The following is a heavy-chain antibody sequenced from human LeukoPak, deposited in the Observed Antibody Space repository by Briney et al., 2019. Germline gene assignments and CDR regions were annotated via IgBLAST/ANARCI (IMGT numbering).Heavy chain of an antibody. Sequence: GGSLRLSCAASGFTFSSYGMHWVRQAPGKGLEWVAVISYDGSNKYYADSVKGRFTISRDNSKNTMYLQMNSLRGEDTAVYYCAKYQVRTTMIIVVIGGRFDYWGQGTRVTVSS. CDR3: AKYQVRTTMIIVVIGGRFDY. V-gene: IGHV3-30*18. D-gene: IGHD3-22*01. CDR1: GFTFSSYG. CDR2: ISYDGSNK. J-gene: IGHJ4*02.